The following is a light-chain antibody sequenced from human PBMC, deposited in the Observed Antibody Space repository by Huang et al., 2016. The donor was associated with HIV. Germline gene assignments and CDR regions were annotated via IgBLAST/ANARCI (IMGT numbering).Light chain of an antibody. CDR2: WAS. J-gene: IGKJ4*01. CDR1: QSLLYSFNNNNY. Sequence: DIVMTQSPDSLAVSLGERATINCKSTQSLLYSFNNNNYLAWYQQKPGQPPKLLIYWASTRESGVPDRFSGSGSGTDFTLTISSLQAEDVAIYYCQQYYSSPPSFGGGTKVEIK. V-gene: IGKV4-1*01. CDR3: QQYYSSPPS.